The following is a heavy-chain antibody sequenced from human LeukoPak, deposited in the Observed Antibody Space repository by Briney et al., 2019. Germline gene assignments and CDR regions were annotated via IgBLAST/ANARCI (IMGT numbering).Heavy chain of an antibody. D-gene: IGHD6-13*01. J-gene: IGHJ3*01. CDR1: GYNFTSYT. CDR3: ARDEGAPIAAANV. CDR2: ISAYNGNT. V-gene: IGHV1-18*01. Sequence: ASVKVSCKASGYNFTSYTISWVRQAPGQGLEWMGWISAYNGNTNYGQKLQGRVTMTTDTSTSTAYMELGSLRPDDTAVYYCARDEGAPIAAANVWGRGTMVTVSS.